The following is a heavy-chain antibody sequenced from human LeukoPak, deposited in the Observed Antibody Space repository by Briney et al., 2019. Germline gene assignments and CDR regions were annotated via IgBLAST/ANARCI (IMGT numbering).Heavy chain of an antibody. J-gene: IGHJ4*02. V-gene: IGHV3-30*18. D-gene: IGHD3-10*01. CDR1: GFTFSSYG. Sequence: GGSLRLSCAASGFTFSSYGMHWVRQAPGKGLEWVAVISYDGSNKYYADSMKGRFTISRDNSKNTLYLQMNSLRAEDTAVYYCAKDSRLPLLWFGELLSQFDYWGQGTLVTVSS. CDR3: AKDSRLPLLWFGELLSQFDY. CDR2: ISYDGSNK.